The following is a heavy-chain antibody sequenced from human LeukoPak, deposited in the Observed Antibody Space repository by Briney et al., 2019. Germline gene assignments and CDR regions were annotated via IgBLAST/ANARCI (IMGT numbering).Heavy chain of an antibody. CDR2: INHSGST. Sequence: SETLSLTCAVYGGSFSGYYWSWIRQPPGKGLERIGEINHSGSTNYNPSLKSRVTISVDTSKNQFSLKLSSVTAADTAVYYCAIAHDYCSSTSCYGWDAFDIWGQGTMVTVSS. CDR3: AIAHDYCSSTSCYGWDAFDI. D-gene: IGHD2-2*01. J-gene: IGHJ3*02. CDR1: GGSFSGYY. V-gene: IGHV4-34*01.